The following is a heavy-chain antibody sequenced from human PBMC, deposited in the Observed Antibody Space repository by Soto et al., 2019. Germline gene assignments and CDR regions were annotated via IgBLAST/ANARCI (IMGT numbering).Heavy chain of an antibody. D-gene: IGHD1-7*01. V-gene: IGHV3-30*18. CDR3: AKMGSGTTYIDY. J-gene: IGHJ4*02. CDR2: ISYDGNNK. Sequence: GGSLRLSCAASGFTFSSYGIHWVRQAPGKGLEWVAVISYDGNNKYYADSVKGRFTISRDNSKNTLYLQLNSLRAEDTAVYYCAKMGSGTTYIDYWGQGTLVTVYS. CDR1: GFTFSSYG.